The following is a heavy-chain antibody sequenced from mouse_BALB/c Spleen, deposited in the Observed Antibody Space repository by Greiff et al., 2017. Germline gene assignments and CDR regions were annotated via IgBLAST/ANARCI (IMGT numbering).Heavy chain of an antibody. J-gene: IGHJ4*01. CDR2: IYPGDGDT. D-gene: IGHD2-4*01. CDR3: AREDYDGGAFAMDY. CDR1: GYTFTSYW. Sequence: VQLQQSGAELARPGASVKLSCKASGYTFTSYWMQWVKQRPGQGLEWIGAIYPGDGDTRYTQKFKGKATLTADKSSSTAYMELHSLTSEDSAVYYCAREDYDGGAFAMDYWGQGTSVTVSS. V-gene: IGHV1-87*01.